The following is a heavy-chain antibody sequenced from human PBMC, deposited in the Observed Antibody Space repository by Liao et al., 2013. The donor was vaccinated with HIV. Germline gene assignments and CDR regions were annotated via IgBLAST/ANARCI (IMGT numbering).Heavy chain of an antibody. J-gene: IGHJ2*01. CDR3: ARVRAMVRGVIINWYFDL. D-gene: IGHD3-10*01. CDR2: IYTSGST. CDR1: GGSISSGTYY. Sequence: QVQLQESGPGLVKPSQTLSLTCTVSGGSISSGTYYWSWIRQPAGKGLEWLGRIYTSGSTNYNPSLKSRVTMSVDTSKNQLSLKLSSVTAADTAVYYCARVRAMVRGVIINWYFDLWGRGTLVTVSS. V-gene: IGHV4-61*02.